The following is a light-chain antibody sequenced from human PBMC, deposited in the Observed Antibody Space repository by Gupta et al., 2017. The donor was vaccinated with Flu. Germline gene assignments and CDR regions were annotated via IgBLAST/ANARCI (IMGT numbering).Light chain of an antibody. CDR2: DAS. V-gene: IGKV3-11*01. CDR3: QHRSRRTRYS. CDR1: QSISSY. Sequence: ATLSVSREERATLCWRASQSISSYLAWYQKKPGQATRLLMYDASHRATGTPVRFSGSGSGTDFTRTISRLEPEDFAVYYCQHRSRRTRYSFGRGTELEMK. J-gene: IGKJ2*03.